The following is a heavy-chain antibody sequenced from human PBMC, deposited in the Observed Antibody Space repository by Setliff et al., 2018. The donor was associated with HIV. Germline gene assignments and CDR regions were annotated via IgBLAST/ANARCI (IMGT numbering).Heavy chain of an antibody. J-gene: IGHJ5*02. Sequence: SETLSLTCTVSGGFISSSSYYWAWIRQPPGKGLEWVGHIYHTGSTYYNPSLKSRVSISVATSKSQFSLNIYSVTAADTAVYYCARLGAVAGPFGRFDPWGQGALVTVSS. D-gene: IGHD6-19*01. CDR3: ARLGAVAGPFGRFDP. V-gene: IGHV4-39*01. CDR2: IYHTGST. CDR1: GGFISSSSYY.